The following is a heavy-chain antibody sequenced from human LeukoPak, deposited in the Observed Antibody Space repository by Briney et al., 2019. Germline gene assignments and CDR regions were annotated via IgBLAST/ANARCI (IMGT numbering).Heavy chain of an antibody. Sequence: PGGSLRLSCAASGFTFSSYEMNWVRQAPGEGLEWVSYISSSGSTIYYADSVKGRFTISRDNAKNSLYLQMNSLRAEDTAVYYCARYGDLIAVAGLDYWGQGTLVTVSS. V-gene: IGHV3-48*03. CDR2: ISSSGSTI. J-gene: IGHJ4*02. D-gene: IGHD6-19*01. CDR3: ARYGDLIAVAGLDY. CDR1: GFTFSSYE.